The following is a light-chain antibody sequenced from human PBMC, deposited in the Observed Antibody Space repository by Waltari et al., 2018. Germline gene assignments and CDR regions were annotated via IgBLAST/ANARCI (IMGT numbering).Light chain of an antibody. J-gene: IGKJ2*01. CDR3: QQFNNPPYT. CDR2: DAS. V-gene: IGKV1D-13*01. Sequence: AIQLTQSPSSLSASVGDRVIITCRASQGISSSLAWYQHIPGKAPKLLIYDASSLESGVPSRFSGSGSGTDFTLTISSLQPEDCATYYCQQFNNPPYTFGQGTKLEIK. CDR1: QGISSS.